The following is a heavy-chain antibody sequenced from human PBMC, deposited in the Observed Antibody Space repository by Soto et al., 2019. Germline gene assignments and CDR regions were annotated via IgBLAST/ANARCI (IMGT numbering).Heavy chain of an antibody. D-gene: IGHD6-13*01. CDR2: ITGSGGGT. CDR1: GFTFSNYA. J-gene: IGHJ4*02. CDR3: ANRPLTAAGFDY. Sequence: EVQLLESGGGLVQPGGSLRLSCAASGFTFSNYAMTCVRQAPGKGLEWVSVITGSGGGTYFVDSVKGRFTISRDNSKNTVYLQMNSLRAEDTAVYYCANRPLTAAGFDYWGQGTLVTVSS. V-gene: IGHV3-23*01.